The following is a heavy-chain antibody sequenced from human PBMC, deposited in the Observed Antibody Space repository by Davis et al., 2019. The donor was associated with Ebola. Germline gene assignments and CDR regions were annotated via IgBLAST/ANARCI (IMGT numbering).Heavy chain of an antibody. Sequence: GESLKISCAASGFTISSYGMHWVRQAPGKGLEWVAVISYDGSNKYYADSVKGRFTISRDNSKNTLYLQMNSLRAEDTAVYYCAKDFRVQLERRGYFDYWGQGTLVTVSS. CDR1: GFTISSYG. D-gene: IGHD1-1*01. V-gene: IGHV3-30*18. CDR3: AKDFRVQLERRGYFDY. CDR2: ISYDGSNK. J-gene: IGHJ4*02.